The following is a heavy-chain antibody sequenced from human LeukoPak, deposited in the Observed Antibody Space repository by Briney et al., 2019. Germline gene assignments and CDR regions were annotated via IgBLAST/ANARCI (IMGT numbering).Heavy chain of an antibody. Sequence: GGSLRLSCAASGFTLSGYWMHWVRQAPGKGLVWVSHINRDGTNTRYADSVKGRFTISRDKATNTLYLQMRSLRADDTAVYYCARIGSNAALDYWGQGALVSVSS. CDR3: ARIGSNAALDY. J-gene: IGHJ4*02. V-gene: IGHV3-74*01. D-gene: IGHD6-13*01. CDR1: GFTLSGYW. CDR2: INRDGTNT.